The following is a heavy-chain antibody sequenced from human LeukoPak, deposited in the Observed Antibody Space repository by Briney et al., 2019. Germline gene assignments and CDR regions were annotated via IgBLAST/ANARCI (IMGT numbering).Heavy chain of an antibody. J-gene: IGHJ3*01. CDR2: MSNDGSIK. CDR3: AREFTIFGVVIQRYDAFDV. D-gene: IGHD3-3*01. Sequence: GGSLRLSCAASGFTFSEYTIHWVRQAPGKGRGWVAVMSNDGSIKKYANSVKGRFTISRDNSKSMLYLQMDSLRAEDTAVYYCAREFTIFGVVIQRYDAFDVWGQGTMVTVSS. CDR1: GFTFSEYT. V-gene: IGHV3-30-3*01.